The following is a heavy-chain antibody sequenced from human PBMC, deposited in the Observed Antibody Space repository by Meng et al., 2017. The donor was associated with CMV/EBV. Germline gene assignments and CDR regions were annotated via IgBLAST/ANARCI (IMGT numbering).Heavy chain of an antibody. CDR2: IYPGDSDT. J-gene: IGHJ4*02. CDR3: ARFRGATYYDFWSGYYSPYYFDY. V-gene: IGHV5-51*01. D-gene: IGHD3-3*01. Sequence: GKSLKISCKGSGYSFTSYWIGWVRQMPGKGLEWMGIIYPGDSDTRYSPSFQGQVTISADKSISTAYLQWSSLKASDTAMYYCARFRGATYYDFWSGYYSPYYFDYWGQGTLVTVSS. CDR1: GYSFTSYW.